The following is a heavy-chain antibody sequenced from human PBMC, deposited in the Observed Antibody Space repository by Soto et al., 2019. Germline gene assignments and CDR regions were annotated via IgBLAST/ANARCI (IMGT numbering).Heavy chain of an antibody. CDR2: IYPGDSDT. Sequence: AGESLKISCKGSGYTFTDYWIGWVRQLPGKGLEWMGIIYPGDSDTRYSPSFQGQVTISADKSISTAYLQWSSLKASDTAMYYCARSNNCYSSSWYGRFDPCVQGTLVTVSA. CDR1: GYTFTDYW. J-gene: IGHJ5*02. D-gene: IGHD6-13*01. V-gene: IGHV5-51*01. CDR3: ARSNNCYSSSWYGRFDP.